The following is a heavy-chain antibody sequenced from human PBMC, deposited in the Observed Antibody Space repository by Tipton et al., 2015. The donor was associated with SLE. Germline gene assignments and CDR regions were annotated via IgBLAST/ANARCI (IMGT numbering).Heavy chain of an antibody. CDR3: AREGSDNWNDLRVGGDAFDI. CDR1: GGSISSGSYY. V-gene: IGHV4-61*02. D-gene: IGHD1-20*01. J-gene: IGHJ3*02. Sequence: LRLSCTVSGGSISSGSYYWSWIRQPAGKGLEWIGSIYHSGSTYYNPSLKSRVTISVDTSKNQSSLKLSSVTAADTAVYYCAREGSDNWNDLRVGGDAFDIWGQGTMVTVSS. CDR2: IYHSGST.